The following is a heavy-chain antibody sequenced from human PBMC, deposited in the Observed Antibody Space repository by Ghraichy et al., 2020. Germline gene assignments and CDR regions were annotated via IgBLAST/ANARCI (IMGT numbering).Heavy chain of an antibody. CDR1: GFTFSSYS. Sequence: GESLNISCAASGFTFSSYSMNWVRQAPGKGLEWVSSISSSSSYIYYADSVKGRFTISRDNAKNSLYLQMNSLRAEDTAVYYCARIVTLGGAFDIWGQGTMVTVSS. D-gene: IGHD1-14*01. J-gene: IGHJ3*02. V-gene: IGHV3-21*01. CDR2: ISSSSSYI. CDR3: ARIVTLGGAFDI.